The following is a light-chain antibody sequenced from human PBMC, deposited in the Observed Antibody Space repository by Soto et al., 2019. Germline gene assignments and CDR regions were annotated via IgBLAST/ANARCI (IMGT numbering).Light chain of an antibody. CDR2: GAS. J-gene: IGKJ2*01. V-gene: IGKV3-15*01. Sequence: EIVMTQSPATLSVSPGERATLSCRAGQSVSSNLAWYQQKPGQAPRLLIYGASTRATGIPARFSGSGSGTEFTLTISSLQSEDFAVYYCQQYNNWPPYTIGQGTKLEIK. CDR3: QQYNNWPPYT. CDR1: QSVSSN.